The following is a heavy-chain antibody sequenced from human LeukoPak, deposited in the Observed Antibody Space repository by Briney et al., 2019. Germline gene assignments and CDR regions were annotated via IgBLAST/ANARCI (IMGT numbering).Heavy chain of an antibody. Sequence: PSETLSLTCTVSGGSISSYYWSWIRQPAGKGLEWIGRIYTSGSTNYNPSLKSRVTMSVDTSKNQFSLKLSSVTAADTAVYYCARDAYYYDSSGYLGVDYWGQGTLVTVSS. J-gene: IGHJ4*02. V-gene: IGHV4-4*07. CDR3: ARDAYYYDSSGYLGVDY. CDR1: GGSISSYY. CDR2: IYTSGST. D-gene: IGHD3-22*01.